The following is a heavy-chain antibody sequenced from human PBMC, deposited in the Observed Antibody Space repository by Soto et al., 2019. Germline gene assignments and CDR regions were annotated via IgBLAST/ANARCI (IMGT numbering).Heavy chain of an antibody. J-gene: IGHJ4*02. CDR3: AREGGGPYCSGGCCYPHFDY. V-gene: IGHV1-69*08. CDR2: IIPILGIA. Sequence: QVQLVQSGAEVKKPGSSVKVSCKASGGTFSSYTISWVRQAPGQGLEWMGRIIPILGIANYAQKFQGRVTITADKSTSTAYMELSSLRSEDTAVYYCAREGGGPYCSGGCCYPHFDYWGQGTLVTVSS. D-gene: IGHD2-15*01. CDR1: GGTFSSYT.